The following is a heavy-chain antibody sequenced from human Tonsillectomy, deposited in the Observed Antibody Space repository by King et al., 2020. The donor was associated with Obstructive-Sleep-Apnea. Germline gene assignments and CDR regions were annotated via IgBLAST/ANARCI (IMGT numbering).Heavy chain of an antibody. Sequence: VQLQESGPGLVKPSETLSLTCTVSGGSISYYYWNWIRQPAGKGLEWIGRIYTRGNTNYNPSPKSRVTISVDTSKNQFSLKLSSVTAADTAVYYCARDAGQESIAADLIFDYWGQGTLVTVSS. D-gene: IGHD6-13*01. CDR2: IYTRGNT. V-gene: IGHV4-4*07. CDR1: GGSISYYY. CDR3: ARDAGQESIAADLIFDY. J-gene: IGHJ4*02.